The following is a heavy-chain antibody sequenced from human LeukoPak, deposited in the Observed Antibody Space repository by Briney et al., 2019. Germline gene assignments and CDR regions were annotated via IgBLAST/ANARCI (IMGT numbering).Heavy chain of an antibody. D-gene: IGHD4-17*01. CDR3: ARYGDYRGYYYYYYMDV. Sequence: PGGSLRLSCAASGFTFDDYGMSWVRQAPGKGLEWVSGINWNGGSTVYADSVKGRFTISRDNAKNSLYLQMNSLRAEDTALYYRARYGDYRGYYYYYYMDVWGKGTTVTVSS. V-gene: IGHV3-20*04. CDR2: INWNGGST. CDR1: GFTFDDYG. J-gene: IGHJ6*03.